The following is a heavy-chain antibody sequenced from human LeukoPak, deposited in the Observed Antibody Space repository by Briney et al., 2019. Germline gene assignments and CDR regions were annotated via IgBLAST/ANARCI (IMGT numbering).Heavy chain of an antibody. J-gene: IGHJ4*02. CDR3: AKGYSTSYGRFHY. CDR2: ISGSGGST. D-gene: IGHD6-6*01. CDR1: GFTFSSYA. Sequence: GGSLRLSCAASGFTFSSYAMSWVRRAPVKELEWVSVISGSGGSTDYADSVKGRFTISRDNSKNTLYLQMNSLRAEDTAVYYCAKGYSTSYGRFHYWGQGTLVTVSS. V-gene: IGHV3-23*01.